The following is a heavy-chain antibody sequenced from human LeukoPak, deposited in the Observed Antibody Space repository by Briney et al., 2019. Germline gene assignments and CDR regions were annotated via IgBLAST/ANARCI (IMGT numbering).Heavy chain of an antibody. Sequence: ASVKVSCKASGYTFTSYGISWVRQAPGQGLEWMGWISAYNGNTNYARKLQGRATMTTDTSTSTAYMELRSLRSDDTAVYYCARGAPGIAVAGSWPHAFDIWGQGTMVTVSS. CDR1: GYTFTSYG. CDR2: ISAYNGNT. J-gene: IGHJ3*02. CDR3: ARGAPGIAVAGSWPHAFDI. V-gene: IGHV1-18*01. D-gene: IGHD6-19*01.